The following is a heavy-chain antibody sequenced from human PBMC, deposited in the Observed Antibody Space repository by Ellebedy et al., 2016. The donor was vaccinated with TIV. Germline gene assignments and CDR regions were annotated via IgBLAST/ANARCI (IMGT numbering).Heavy chain of an antibody. CDR3: ARDDPGGYAAY. J-gene: IGHJ4*02. D-gene: IGHD6-25*01. CDR1: GFTFTSYA. V-gene: IGHV3-7*01. Sequence: LSLTCAASGFTFTSYAMSWVRQAPGKGLEWVANIKHDGSEQYYVDSVKGRFTISRDNAKDSLYVQMNSLRAEDTAVYYCARDDPGGYAAYWGQGTLVTVSS. CDR2: IKHDGSEQ.